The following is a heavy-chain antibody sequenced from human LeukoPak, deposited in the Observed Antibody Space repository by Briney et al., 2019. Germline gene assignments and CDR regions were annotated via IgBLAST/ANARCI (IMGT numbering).Heavy chain of an antibody. CDR3: ARHSGIVLMVYAEVDY. CDR1: GGSISSSNW. V-gene: IGHV4-4*02. D-gene: IGHD2-8*01. J-gene: IGHJ4*02. CDR2: IYHSGST. Sequence: SGTLSLTCAVSGGSISSSNWWSWVRQPPGKGLEWIGEIYHSGSTNYNPSLKSRVTISVDKSKNQFSLKLSSVTAADTAVYYCARHSGIVLMVYAEVDYWGQGTLVTVSS.